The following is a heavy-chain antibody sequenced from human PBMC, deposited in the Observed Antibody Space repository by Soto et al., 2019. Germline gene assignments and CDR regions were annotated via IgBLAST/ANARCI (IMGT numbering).Heavy chain of an antibody. CDR2: INPNSGGT. Sequence: ASVKFSCKASGYTFPGYYMHWVRQAPGQGLEWMGWINPNSGGTNYAKKFQGRVTMTRDTSISTAYMELSRLRSDDTAVYYCARGGANIVVVLAAFGWFDPWGQGTLVTVSS. J-gene: IGHJ5*02. CDR1: GYTFPGYY. V-gene: IGHV1-2*02. CDR3: ARGGANIVVVLAAFGWFDP. D-gene: IGHD2-2*01.